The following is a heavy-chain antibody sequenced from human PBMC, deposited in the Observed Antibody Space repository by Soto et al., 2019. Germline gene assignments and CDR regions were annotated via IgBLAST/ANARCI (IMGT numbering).Heavy chain of an antibody. CDR2: IYHSGST. CDR1: GGSISSGGYS. J-gene: IGHJ4*02. CDR3: ARRDGSGWTIDY. D-gene: IGHD6-19*01. Sequence: LSLTCAVSGGSISSGGYSWSWIRQPPGKGLEWIGYIYHSGSTYYNPSLKSRVTISVDRSKNQFSLKLSSVTAADTAVYYCARRDGSGWTIDYWGQGTLVTVSS. V-gene: IGHV4-30-2*01.